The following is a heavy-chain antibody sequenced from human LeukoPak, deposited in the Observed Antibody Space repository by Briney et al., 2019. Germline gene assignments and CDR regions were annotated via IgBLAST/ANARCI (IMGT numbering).Heavy chain of an antibody. CDR1: GGSISSYY. J-gene: IGHJ4*02. V-gene: IGHV4-59*08. CDR3: ARHEVGYCSGGSCPYYFDY. CDR2: IYSSGSA. Sequence: KASETLSLTCTVSGGSISSYYWSWIRQPPGKGLEWIGYIYSSGSAKYNSSLQSRVTISEDTSKNQFSLKLSSVTAADTAVYYCARHEVGYCSGGSCPYYFDYWGQGTLVTVSS. D-gene: IGHD2-15*01.